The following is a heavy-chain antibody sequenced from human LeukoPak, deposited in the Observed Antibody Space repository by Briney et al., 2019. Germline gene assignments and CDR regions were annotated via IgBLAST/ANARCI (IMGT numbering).Heavy chain of an antibody. CDR2: ISSSSSTI. CDR3: ARDRSGYDQFVY. Sequence: GGSLRLSCVASGFTFNTNAMSWVRQAPGKGLEWVSYISSSSSTIYYADSVKGRFTISRDNAKNSLYLQMNSLRDEDTAVYYCARDRSGYDQFVYWGQGTLVTVSS. V-gene: IGHV3-48*02. J-gene: IGHJ4*02. CDR1: GFTFNTNA. D-gene: IGHD5-12*01.